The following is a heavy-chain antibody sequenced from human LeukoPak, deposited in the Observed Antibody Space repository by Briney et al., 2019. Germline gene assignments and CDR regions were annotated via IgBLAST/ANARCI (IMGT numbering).Heavy chain of an antibody. Sequence: GGSLRLSCAASGFTFSSYGMSWVRQAPGKGLEWVSAISGSGGSTYYADSVKGRFTISRDNSKNTLYLQMNSLRAEDTAVYYCAKGRHCSSTSCYRGVYYIAYWGQGTLVTVSS. V-gene: IGHV3-23*01. J-gene: IGHJ4*02. CDR2: ISGSGGST. D-gene: IGHD2-2*01. CDR1: GFTFSSYG. CDR3: AKGRHCSSTSCYRGVYYIAY.